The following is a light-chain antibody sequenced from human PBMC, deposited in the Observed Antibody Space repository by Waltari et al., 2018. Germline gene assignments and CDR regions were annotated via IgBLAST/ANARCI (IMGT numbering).Light chain of an antibody. Sequence: DIVLTQSPGTLSLSPGERVTLSCRASENIRSYLAWYQQKPGQAPRLLIYDTSTRATGIPDRFSGSGFGTDFSLTISRLEPEDFAVYYCQKYGTIPATFGQGTKVEIK. J-gene: IGKJ1*01. CDR2: DTS. V-gene: IGKV3-20*01. CDR1: ENIRSY. CDR3: QKYGTIPAT.